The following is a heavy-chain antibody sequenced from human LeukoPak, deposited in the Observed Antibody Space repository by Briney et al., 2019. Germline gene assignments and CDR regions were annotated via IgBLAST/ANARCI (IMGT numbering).Heavy chain of an antibody. CDR1: GYSFTTYW. J-gene: IGHJ3*02. V-gene: IGHV5-51*01. D-gene: IGHD1-26*01. CDR3: ATRVVGALFGAFDI. Sequence: GESLKISCKASGYSFTTYWIGWVRQMPGKGLEWMGVIYPGDSDTRYSPSFQGQVTISADKSISTAYLQWSSLKASDTAMYYCATRVVGALFGAFDIWGQGTMVTVSS. CDR2: IYPGDSDT.